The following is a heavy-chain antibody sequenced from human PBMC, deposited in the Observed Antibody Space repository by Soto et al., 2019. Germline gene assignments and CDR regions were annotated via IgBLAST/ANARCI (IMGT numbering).Heavy chain of an antibody. D-gene: IGHD3-22*01. CDR2: ISYDGSNK. CDR1: GFTFSSYA. V-gene: IGHV3-30-3*01. CDR3: ARDRATWATYYYDSIGRGDAFDI. Sequence: GGSLRLSCAASGFTFSSYAMHWVRQAPGKGLEWVAVISYDGSNKYYADSVKGRFTISRDNSKNTLYLQMNSLRAEDTAVYYCARDRATWATYYYDSIGRGDAFDIWGQGTMVTVSS. J-gene: IGHJ3*02.